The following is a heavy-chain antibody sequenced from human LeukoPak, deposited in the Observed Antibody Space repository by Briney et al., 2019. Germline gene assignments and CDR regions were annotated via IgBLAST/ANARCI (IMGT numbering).Heavy chain of an antibody. V-gene: IGHV3-74*01. CDR1: GFTFSSYW. CDR3: VRSHYFAGSGYYYDY. J-gene: IGHJ4*02. CDR2: IDPDGSNT. Sequence: PGGSLRLSCAASGFTFSSYWMHWVRQAPGKGLGWVSRIDPDGSNTNYADSVKGRFTISRDNAKNTVDLQMISLRDEDTSVYYCVRSHYFAGSGYYYDYWGQGPWSPSPQ. D-gene: IGHD3-22*01.